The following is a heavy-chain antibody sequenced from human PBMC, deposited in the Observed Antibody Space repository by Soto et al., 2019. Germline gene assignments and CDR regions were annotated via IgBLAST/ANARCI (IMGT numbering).Heavy chain of an antibody. V-gene: IGHV3-74*01. CDR1: EFTFRNYW. Sequence: DVQLVESGGALVQPGGSLRLPCEASEFTFRNYWMHWVRQVPGKGLVWVSRISPDGSSTSYADSVRGRFTISRDNAKNTLYLQMKVLRVEDTAVYYCARRPSGSAFYVADYRGQGTLVTVSS. J-gene: IGHJ4*02. D-gene: IGHD3-16*01. CDR3: ARRPSGSAFYVADY. CDR2: ISPDGSST.